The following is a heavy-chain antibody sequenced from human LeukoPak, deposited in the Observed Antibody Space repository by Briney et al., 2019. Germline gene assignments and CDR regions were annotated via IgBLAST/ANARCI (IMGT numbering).Heavy chain of an antibody. J-gene: IGHJ4*02. CDR2: ISYDGSNK. CDR1: GFTFSSYA. V-gene: IGHV3-30-3*01. CDR3: ARPHRPYCSSTSCRTNHFDY. D-gene: IGHD2-2*01. Sequence: GGSLRLSCAASGFTFSSYAMHWVRQAPGKGPEWVAVISYDGSNKYYADSVKGRFTISRDNSKNTLYLQMNSLRAEDTAVYYCARPHRPYCSSTSCRTNHFDYWGQGTLVTVSS.